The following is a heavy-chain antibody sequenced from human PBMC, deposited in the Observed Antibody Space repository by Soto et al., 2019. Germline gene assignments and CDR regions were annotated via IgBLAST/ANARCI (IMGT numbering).Heavy chain of an antibody. CDR2: VKSKTHGGTT. CDR1: GFTFSNAW. CDR3: AYSAYGDYFLENTYYYYYYGMDV. Sequence: LRLSCAASGFTFSNAWINWVRQAPGKGLEWVGRVKSKTHGGTTDYAEPVKGRFAISRDDSNDMVYLQMNSLKIEDTAVYYCAYSAYGDYFLENTYYYYYYGMDVWGQGTTVTVSS. J-gene: IGHJ6*02. V-gene: IGHV3-15*07. D-gene: IGHD4-17*01.